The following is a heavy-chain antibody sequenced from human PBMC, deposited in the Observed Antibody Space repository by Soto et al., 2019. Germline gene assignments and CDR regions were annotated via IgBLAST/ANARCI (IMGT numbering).Heavy chain of an antibody. CDR3: TTDSERFTMIVVVVNDAFDI. CDR2: IKSKTDGGTT. Sequence: PGGSLRLSCAASGFTFSNAWMNWVRQAPGKGLEWVGRIKSKTDGGTTDYAAPVKGRFTISRDDSKNTLYLQMNSLKTEDTAVYYCTTDSERFTMIVVVVNDAFDIWGQGTMVTVSS. J-gene: IGHJ3*02. CDR1: GFTFSNAW. D-gene: IGHD3-22*01. V-gene: IGHV3-15*07.